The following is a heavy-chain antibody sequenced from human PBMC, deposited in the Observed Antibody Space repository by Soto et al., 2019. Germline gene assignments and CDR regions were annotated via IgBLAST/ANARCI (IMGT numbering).Heavy chain of an antibody. D-gene: IGHD3-3*01. J-gene: IGHJ6*02. Sequence: EVQLVQSGGGLVQPGGSLRLSCAASGFTFRTYSMNWVRQAPGKGLEWVSYISSSSSAIYYADSVKGRFTISRDNANDSLYLQMNSLRDEDTAVYYCVREDDFWSGYPLPNYFMDVWGQGTTVTVSS. CDR1: GFTFRTYS. CDR3: VREDDFWSGYPLPNYFMDV. V-gene: IGHV3-48*02. CDR2: ISSSSSAI.